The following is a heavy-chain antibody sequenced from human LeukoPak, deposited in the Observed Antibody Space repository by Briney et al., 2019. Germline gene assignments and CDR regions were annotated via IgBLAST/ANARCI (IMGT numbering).Heavy chain of an antibody. CDR3: ARVYGSGSYSVFDY. CDR2: IYSGGST. D-gene: IGHD3-10*01. V-gene: IGHV3-53*01. J-gene: IGHJ4*02. Sequence: GGSLRLSCAASGFTVSSNYMSWVRQAPGKGLEWVSVIYSGGSTYYADSVKGRFTISRDNSKNTLYLQMNSLRAEDTAVYYCARVYGSGSYSVFDYWGQGTLVTVSS. CDR1: GFTVSSNY.